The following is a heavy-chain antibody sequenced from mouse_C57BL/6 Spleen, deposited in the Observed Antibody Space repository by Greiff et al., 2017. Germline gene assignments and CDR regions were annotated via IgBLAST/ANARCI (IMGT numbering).Heavy chain of an antibody. CDR3: ARENWDACCCDD. Sequence: EVQVVESGPGLVKPSQSLSLTCSVSGYSITSGYYWYCIRQLPRNILEWMGFISYDGSNNYNPSLNNRISITRDTSNNQFFRKLKSVTTEDTATYYCARENWDACCCDDGGQGTTRAIAS. CDR1: GYSITSGYY. CDR2: ISYDGSN. J-gene: IGHJ2*01. V-gene: IGHV3-6*01. D-gene: IGHD4-1*01.